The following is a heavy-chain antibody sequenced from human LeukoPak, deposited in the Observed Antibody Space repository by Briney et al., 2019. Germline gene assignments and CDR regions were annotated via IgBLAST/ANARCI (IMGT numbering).Heavy chain of an antibody. CDR2: ISAYNGNT. D-gene: IGHD6-19*01. CDR3: ARVHLEAVAGTEDY. Sequence: ASVKVSCKASGYTFTNYFVHWVRQAPGQGLEWMGWISAYNGNTNYAQKLQGRVTMTTDTSTSTAYMELRSLRPDDTAVYYCARVHLEAVAGTEDYWGQGTLVTVSS. V-gene: IGHV1-18*04. CDR1: GYTFTNYF. J-gene: IGHJ4*02.